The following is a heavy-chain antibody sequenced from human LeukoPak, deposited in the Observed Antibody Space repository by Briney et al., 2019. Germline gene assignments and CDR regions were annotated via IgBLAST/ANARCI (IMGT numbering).Heavy chain of an antibody. Sequence: ESLKISCQGSGYNFPIYWIGWVRQMPGQGLEWMGIIYPDDSNTIYGPSFQGQVTISADKSINTAYLEWSSLKASDTAIYYCARQGAAGKYYYYYMDVWGKGTTVTVSS. CDR3: ARQGAAGKYYYYYMDV. D-gene: IGHD6-13*01. CDR2: IYPDDSNT. CDR1: GYNFPIYW. J-gene: IGHJ6*03. V-gene: IGHV5-51*01.